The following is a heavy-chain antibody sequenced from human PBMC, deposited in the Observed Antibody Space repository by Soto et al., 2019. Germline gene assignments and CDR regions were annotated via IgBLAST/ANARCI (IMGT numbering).Heavy chain of an antibody. V-gene: IGHV1-69*04. CDR2: IIPILGIA. CDR3: ARDGGGDSHEGDMDV. J-gene: IGHJ6*03. CDR1: GGTFSSYT. Sequence: ASVKVSCKASGGTFSSYTISWVRQAPGQGLEWMGRIIPILGIANYAQKFQGRVTITADKSTSTAYRELSSLRSEDTAVYYCARDGGGDSHEGDMDVWDKGTTVTVSS. D-gene: IGHD2-21*02.